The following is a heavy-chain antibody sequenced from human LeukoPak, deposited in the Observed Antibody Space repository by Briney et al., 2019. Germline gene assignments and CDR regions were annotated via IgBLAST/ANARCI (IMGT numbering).Heavy chain of an antibody. CDR1: GYTLSNHA. CDR2: ISADNGNT. V-gene: IGHV1-18*04. CDR3: ARRAVTTTDGYYYYYGMDV. J-gene: IGHJ6*02. D-gene: IGHD4-17*01. Sequence: ASVKVSCKGSGYTLSNHAFSWVRQAPGQGLEWMGWISADNGNTNHAQKFQGRVSLTTDTSTSTAYMELRSLRSGDTAVYYCARRAVTTTDGYYYYYGMDVWGQGTTVTVSS.